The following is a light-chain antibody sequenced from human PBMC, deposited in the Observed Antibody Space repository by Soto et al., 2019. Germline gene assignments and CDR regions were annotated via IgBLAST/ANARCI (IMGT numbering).Light chain of an antibody. CDR1: QTINYS. CDR3: QQSYSPLWT. CDR2: TTS. V-gene: IGKV1-39*01. J-gene: IGKJ2*01. Sequence: DIQMTQSPSSLSASVGDRVTITCRASQTINYSLNWYQQKPGKAPKLLIYTTSNLQSGVPSRFSGSGSGTDFTLTISSLQPADFATYYCQQSYSPLWTFGQGTKLEIK.